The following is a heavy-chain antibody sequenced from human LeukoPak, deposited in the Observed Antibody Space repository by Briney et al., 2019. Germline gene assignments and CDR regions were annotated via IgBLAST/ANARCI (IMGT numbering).Heavy chain of an antibody. D-gene: IGHD2-2*01. Sequence: GGSLRLSCAASGFTFSSYEMNWVRQAPGKGLEWVSYIGTSDSSTYYADSVKGRFTISRDNSKNTLYLQMSSLKAEDTAVYYCARTRYCSGISCFYANWGQGTLVTVSS. CDR1: GFTFSSYE. V-gene: IGHV3-48*03. CDR2: IGTSDSST. J-gene: IGHJ4*02. CDR3: ARTRYCSGISCFYAN.